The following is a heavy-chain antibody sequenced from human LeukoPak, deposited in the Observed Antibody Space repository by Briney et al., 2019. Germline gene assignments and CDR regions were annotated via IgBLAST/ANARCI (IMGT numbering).Heavy chain of an antibody. D-gene: IGHD3-10*01. Sequence: PGGAPRLSCAASGFTLRRYALDWARQTPGKGLEWVAVISCEGSNKYYADSVKGRFTISRDNSKNTLYLQMHSLRAEDTAVYYCATGVLWFGELLTDYYYYYGMDVWGQGTTVTVSS. CDR1: GFTLRRYA. J-gene: IGHJ6*02. CDR2: ISCEGSNK. CDR3: ATGVLWFGELLTDYYYYYGMDV. V-gene: IGHV3-30*04.